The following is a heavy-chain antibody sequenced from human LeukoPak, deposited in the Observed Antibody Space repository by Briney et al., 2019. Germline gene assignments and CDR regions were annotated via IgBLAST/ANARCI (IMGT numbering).Heavy chain of an antibody. Sequence: GGSLRLSCAASGFTFSSYAMHWVRQAPGKGLDWVAVISYDGSNKYYADSVRGRFTISRDESRNTLHLQMNSLRAEDTAVYYCARDSHAPDIDLASCYFDYWGQGTLVTVSS. J-gene: IGHJ4*02. D-gene: IGHD5-12*01. V-gene: IGHV3-30-3*01. CDR1: GFTFSSYA. CDR2: ISYDGSNK. CDR3: ARDSHAPDIDLASCYFDY.